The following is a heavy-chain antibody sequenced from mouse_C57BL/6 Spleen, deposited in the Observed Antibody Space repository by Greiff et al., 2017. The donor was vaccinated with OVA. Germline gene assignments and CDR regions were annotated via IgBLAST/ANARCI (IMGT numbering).Heavy chain of an antibody. V-gene: IGHV1-61*01. Sequence: QVQLQQPGAELVRPGSSVKMSCKASGYTFTSYWMDWVKQRPGQGLEWIGNINPSDSETNYNQKFKDKATLTVDKSSSTAYMQLRSLTSEDFAVYYCARCDYYGVGDRDYWGQGTTLTVSS. CDR1: GYTFTSYW. CDR3: ARCDYYGVGDRDY. J-gene: IGHJ2*01. CDR2: INPSDSET. D-gene: IGHD1-2*01.